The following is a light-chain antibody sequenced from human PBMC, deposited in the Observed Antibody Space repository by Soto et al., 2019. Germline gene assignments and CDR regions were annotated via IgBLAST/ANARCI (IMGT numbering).Light chain of an antibody. J-gene: IGKJ4*01. Sequence: AIQLTQSPSSLSASVGDRVTITCRASQGISSALAWYQQKPGKAPKLLIYDASSLESGVRSRFSGSGSRTEFTLTSSSLQAEDFATYYCQQFNSYPPPFGGGTKVEIK. CDR2: DAS. V-gene: IGKV1-13*02. CDR3: QQFNSYPPP. CDR1: QGISSA.